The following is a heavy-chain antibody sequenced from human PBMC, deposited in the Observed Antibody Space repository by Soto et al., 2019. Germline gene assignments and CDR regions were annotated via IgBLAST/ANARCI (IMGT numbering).Heavy chain of an antibody. J-gene: IGHJ6*03. CDR1: VFSIIIINYH. CDR2: LYYSGST. Sequence: ETLSLTCSVSVFSIIIINYHWGWIRQSPGKGLEWIGNLYYSGSTFYNPSLKSRVTIAVDTSKNQFSLILTSVTAADTAVYYCARVLRDYPFYYYYMDVWGKGTTVTVSS. D-gene: IGHD3-10*01. V-gene: IGHV4-39*01. CDR3: ARVLRDYPFYYYYMDV.